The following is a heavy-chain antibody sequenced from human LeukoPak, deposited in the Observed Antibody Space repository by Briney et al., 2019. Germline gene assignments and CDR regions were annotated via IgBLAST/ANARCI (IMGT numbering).Heavy chain of an antibody. CDR2: INHSGST. CDR3: ARRPDCYGSGSFAP. V-gene: IGHV4-34*01. CDR1: RGSISSYY. Sequence: SETLSLTCTVSRGSISSYYLSWIRQPPGKGLEWMGEINHSGSTNYNPSLKSRVTISVATSKNQLSLKRSSVTAADTAVYYCARRPDCYGSGSFAPWGQGTLVTVSS. D-gene: IGHD3-10*01. J-gene: IGHJ5*02.